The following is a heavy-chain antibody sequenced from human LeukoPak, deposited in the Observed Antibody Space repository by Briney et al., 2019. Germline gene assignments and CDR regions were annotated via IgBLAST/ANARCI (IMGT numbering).Heavy chain of an antibody. V-gene: IGHV4-30-2*01. CDR2: IYHSGST. CDR1: GGSISSGGYS. Sequence: SETLSLTCAVSGGSISSGGYSWSWIRQPPGKGLEWIGYIYHSGSTYYNPSLKSRVTISVDRSKNQFSLKLSSVTAADTAVYYCAGDFDDDYGDNGYFDYCGQGTLVIVSA. D-gene: IGHD4-17*01. J-gene: IGHJ4*02. CDR3: AGDFDDDYGDNGYFDY.